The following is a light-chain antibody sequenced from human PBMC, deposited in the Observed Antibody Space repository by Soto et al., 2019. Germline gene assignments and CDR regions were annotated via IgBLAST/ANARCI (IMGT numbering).Light chain of an antibody. V-gene: IGKV1-5*01. CDR2: DSS. CDR1: QSVRNW. CDR3: QQCYSTPLT. J-gene: IGKJ1*01. Sequence: DIQMNLSPSTLLATMRDRVTITCRASQSVRNWLAWYQQKPGRAPQLLIYDSSTLEPGVPSRFRGSGSGTEFTLTIISLQPEDFATYYCQQCYSTPLTF.